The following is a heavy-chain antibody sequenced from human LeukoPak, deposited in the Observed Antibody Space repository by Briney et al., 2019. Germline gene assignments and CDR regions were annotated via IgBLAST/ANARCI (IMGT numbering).Heavy chain of an antibody. CDR3: ARDQDSYGAYYYYGMDV. CDR1: GFTFSSYW. J-gene: IGHJ6*02. CDR2: IKQDGSEK. Sequence: GGSLRLSCAASGFTFSSYWMSWVRQAPGKGLEWVANIKQDGSEKYYVDSVKGQFTISRDNAKNSLYLQMNSLRAEDTAVYYCARDQDSYGAYYYYGMDVWGQGTTVTVSS. V-gene: IGHV3-7*01. D-gene: IGHD5-18*01.